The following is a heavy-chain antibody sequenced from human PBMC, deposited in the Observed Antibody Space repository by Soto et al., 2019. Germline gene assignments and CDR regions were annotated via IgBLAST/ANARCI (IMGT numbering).Heavy chain of an antibody. D-gene: IGHD3-10*01. CDR2: IYTSGST. V-gene: IGHV4-61*02. CDR3: ARVTRITMVRVEAFDI. Sequence: PSETLSLTCTVSGDSVSNSGYYWSWIRQPAGKGLEWIGRIYTSGSTNYNPSLKSRVTMSVDTSKNQFSLKLSSVTAADTAVYYCARVTRITMVRVEAFDIWGQGTMVTVSS. J-gene: IGHJ3*02. CDR1: GDSVSNSGYY.